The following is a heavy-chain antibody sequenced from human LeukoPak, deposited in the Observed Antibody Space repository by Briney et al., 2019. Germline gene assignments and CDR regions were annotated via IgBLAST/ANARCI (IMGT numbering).Heavy chain of an antibody. CDR1: GVTLSPYG. J-gene: IGHJ5*02. Sequence: GGSLRLSCAASGVTLSPYGMHWVRQAPGKGLEWVAVISYEGGTQHYADPVKGRFIISRDNPRNTLYLQMNILRTEDTAVYYCAKEGTPQVSTWYDLWGQGTQVIVSS. V-gene: IGHV3-30*18. CDR2: ISYEGGTQ. CDR3: AKEGTPQVSTWYDL. D-gene: IGHD3-10*01.